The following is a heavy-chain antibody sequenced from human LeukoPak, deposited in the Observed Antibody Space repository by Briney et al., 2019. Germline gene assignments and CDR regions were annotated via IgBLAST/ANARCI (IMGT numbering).Heavy chain of an antibody. CDR1: GFTFSSYW. CDR3: ARVAYGSSWYVDY. Sequence: GGSLRLSCAASGFTFSSYWMHWVRQVPGKGLVWVSRINSDGRSTSYADSVKGRFTTSRDNAKNTLYLQMNSLTAEDTAVYYCARVAYGSSWYVDYWGQGNLVTVSS. V-gene: IGHV3-74*01. CDR2: INSDGRST. J-gene: IGHJ4*02. D-gene: IGHD6-13*01.